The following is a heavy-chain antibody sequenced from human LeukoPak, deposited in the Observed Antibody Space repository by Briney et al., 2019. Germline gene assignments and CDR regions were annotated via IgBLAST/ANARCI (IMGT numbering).Heavy chain of an antibody. CDR2: ISYDGSNK. CDR1: GFTFSSYG. V-gene: IGHV3-30*03. J-gene: IGHJ4*02. D-gene: IGHD1-26*01. CDR3: ASGLVGATFDY. Sequence: GGSLRLSCAASGFTFSSYGMHWVRQAPGKGLEWVAVISYDGSNKYYADSVKGRFTISRDNSKNTLYLQMNSLRAEDTAVYYCASGLVGATFDYWGQGTLVTVSS.